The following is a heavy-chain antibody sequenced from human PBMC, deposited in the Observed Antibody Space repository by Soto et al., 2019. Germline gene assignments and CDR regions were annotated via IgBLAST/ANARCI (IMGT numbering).Heavy chain of an antibody. D-gene: IGHD6-19*01. CDR1: SDSISSYY. CDR3: ARAVGDPLYYLDY. V-gene: IGHV4-59*08. J-gene: IGHJ4*02. Sequence: QVQLQESGPGLVRPSETLSLTCTVSSDSISSYYWIWIRQSPGKGLEWIGYTDYSGDTNYNPSLKSRVTISGETSTNQFSLRLSSVTAADTAVYYCARAVGDPLYYLDYWGQGTLVTVSS. CDR2: TDYSGDT.